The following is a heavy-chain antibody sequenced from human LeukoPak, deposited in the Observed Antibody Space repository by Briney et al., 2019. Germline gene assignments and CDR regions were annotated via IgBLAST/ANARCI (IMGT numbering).Heavy chain of an antibody. J-gene: IGHJ4*02. V-gene: IGHV4-39*01. CDR1: GGPISSSSYY. CDR3: ARGSSISWSPYYFEY. Sequence: SETLSLTCTVSGGPISSSSYYWGWIRQPPGKGLEWIGSIYYSGSTYYNPSLKSRVTISVDTSKNQFSLKLSSVTAADTAVYYCARGSSISWSPYYFEYWGQGTLVTVSS. CDR2: IYYSGST. D-gene: IGHD6-13*01.